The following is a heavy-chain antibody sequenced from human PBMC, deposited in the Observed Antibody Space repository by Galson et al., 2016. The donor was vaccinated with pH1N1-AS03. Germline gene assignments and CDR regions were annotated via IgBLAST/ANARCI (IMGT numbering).Heavy chain of an antibody. CDR2: ISHSGNT. J-gene: IGHJ4*02. Sequence: TLSLTCAVSGYSISSGFHWAWVRQPPSKGLEWIGTISHSGNTYYNPSLKSRVTMSVDTSKNQFSLNLSSVTAADAAVYYCARFSGSYQFDYWGQGTLVTVSS. CDR3: ARFSGSYQFDY. V-gene: IGHV4-38-2*01. D-gene: IGHD1-26*01. CDR1: GYSISSGFH.